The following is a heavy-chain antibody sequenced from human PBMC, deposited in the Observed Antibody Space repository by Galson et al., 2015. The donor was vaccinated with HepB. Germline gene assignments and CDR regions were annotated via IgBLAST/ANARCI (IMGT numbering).Heavy chain of an antibody. Sequence: SETLSLTCTVSGGSISSSSYYWGWIRQPPGTGLEWIGSIYYSGSTYYNPSLKSRVTISVDTSKNQFSLKLSSVTAADTAVYYCARLPIMITFGGPDYWGQGTLVTVSS. CDR3: ARLPIMITFGGPDY. V-gene: IGHV4-39*01. J-gene: IGHJ4*02. D-gene: IGHD3-16*01. CDR2: IYYSGST. CDR1: GGSISSSSYY.